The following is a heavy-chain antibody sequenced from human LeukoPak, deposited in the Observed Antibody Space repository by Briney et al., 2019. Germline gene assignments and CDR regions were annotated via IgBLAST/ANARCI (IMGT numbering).Heavy chain of an antibody. CDR2: ISGDGGST. CDR3: AKDTEDCRGGSCYSAGWFDP. D-gene: IGHD2-15*01. V-gene: IGHV3-43*02. Sequence: PGGSLRLSCAASGFTFDYYAMHWVRQAPGKGLEWVSLISGDGGSTYYADSVKGRFTISRDNSKNSLYLQMNSLRTEDTALYYCAKDTEDCRGGSCYSAGWFDPWGQGTLVTVSS. CDR1: GFTFDYYA. J-gene: IGHJ5*02.